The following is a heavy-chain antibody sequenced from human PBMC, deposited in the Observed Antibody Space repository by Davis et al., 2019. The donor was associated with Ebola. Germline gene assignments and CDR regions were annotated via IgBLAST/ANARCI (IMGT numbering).Heavy chain of an antibody. CDR2: ISSSSSYI. Sequence: GGSLRLSCAASGFTFSSYSMNWVRQAPGKGLEWVSSISSSSSYIYYADSVKGRFTISRDNAKNSLYLQMNSLRAEDTAVYYCARPYSGSYQFENWGQGTLVTVSS. J-gene: IGHJ4*02. D-gene: IGHD1-26*01. V-gene: IGHV3-21*01. CDR1: GFTFSSYS. CDR3: ARPYSGSYQFEN.